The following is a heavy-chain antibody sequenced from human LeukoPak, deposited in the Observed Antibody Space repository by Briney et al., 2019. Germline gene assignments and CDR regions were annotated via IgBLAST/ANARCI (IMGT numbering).Heavy chain of an antibody. Sequence: SETLSLTCAVSGPSIFRSNWWSWVRQPPGKGLEWIGQIFHSGSTSYSPSLKSRVTISLDKSKNQFSLKLTSVTAADTAVYYCARSPTKRVTEDYWGHGILVTVSS. CDR1: GPSIFRSNW. V-gene: IGHV4-4*02. CDR3: ARSPTKRVTEDY. CDR2: IFHSGST. J-gene: IGHJ4*01. D-gene: IGHD1-14*01.